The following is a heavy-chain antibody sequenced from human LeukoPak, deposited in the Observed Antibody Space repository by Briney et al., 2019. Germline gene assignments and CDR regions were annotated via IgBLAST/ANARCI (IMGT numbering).Heavy chain of an antibody. CDR2: INPTGGST. CDR3: ARVSYEGYMDV. D-gene: IGHD3-22*01. J-gene: IGHJ6*03. V-gene: IGHV1-46*01. CDR1: GYTFTSYY. Sequence: ASVKVSCKASGYTFTSYYMHWVRQAPGQGLEWMGLINPTGGSTGYAQKFQGRVTITADKSTSTAYMELSSLRSEDTAVYYCARVSYEGYMDVWGKGTTVTVSS.